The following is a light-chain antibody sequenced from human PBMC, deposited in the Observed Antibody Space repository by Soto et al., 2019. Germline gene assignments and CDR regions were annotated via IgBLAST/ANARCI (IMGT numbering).Light chain of an antibody. V-gene: IGKV1-39*01. CDR2: AAS. CDR1: QSIASF. CDR3: HQSYSAPQT. J-gene: IGKJ1*01. Sequence: DIQMPQSPTSLSASIGDTVTITCRASQSIASFLNWLQLKPGRAPILLMYAASRLQSGVPSRFSGSGSGTDFTLTITSLQPEDFATYYCHQSYSAPQTFCQGTKV.